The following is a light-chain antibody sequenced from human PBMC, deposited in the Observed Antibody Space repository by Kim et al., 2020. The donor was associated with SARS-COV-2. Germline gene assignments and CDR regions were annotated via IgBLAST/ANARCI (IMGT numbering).Light chain of an antibody. CDR3: QNYDSAPLT. V-gene: IGKV1-27*01. J-gene: IGKJ4*01. Sequence: SASVGDRVTIPCRASQGVSKYLAWYQQRPGKVPKLLIFDTSTLQSGVPSRFSGSGSGTDFTLTISSLQPEDVATYYCQNYDSAPLTFGGGTKLEI. CDR2: DTS. CDR1: QGVSKY.